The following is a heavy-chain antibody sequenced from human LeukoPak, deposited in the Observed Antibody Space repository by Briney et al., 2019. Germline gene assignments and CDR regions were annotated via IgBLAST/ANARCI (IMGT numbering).Heavy chain of an antibody. D-gene: IGHD4-23*01. CDR1: GDSISNINFY. CDR3: ARGPTVVPNPDAFDI. V-gene: IGHV4-30-4*01. Sequence: SQTLSLTCTVSGDSISNINFYWSWIRQPPGKGLEWIGYIYYSGSTNYNPSFKSRVTISVDTSKNQFSLKLSSVTAADTAVYYCARGPTVVPNPDAFDIWGQGTMVTVSS. CDR2: IYYSGST. J-gene: IGHJ3*02.